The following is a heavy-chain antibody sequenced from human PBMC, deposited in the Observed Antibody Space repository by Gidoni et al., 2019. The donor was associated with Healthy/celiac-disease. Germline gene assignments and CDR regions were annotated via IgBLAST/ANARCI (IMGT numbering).Heavy chain of an antibody. Sequence: QVQLQASGPGLVKPSETLSLTCTVSGGSISSYYWSWIRQPPGKGLEWIGYIYYSGSTNYNPSLKSRVTISVDTSKNQFSLKLSSVTAADTAVYYCARVDRPYSYGAGAGYYFDYWGQGTLVTVSS. CDR1: GGSISSYY. D-gene: IGHD5-18*01. CDR3: ARVDRPYSYGAGAGYYFDY. CDR2: IYYSGST. V-gene: IGHV4-59*01. J-gene: IGHJ4*02.